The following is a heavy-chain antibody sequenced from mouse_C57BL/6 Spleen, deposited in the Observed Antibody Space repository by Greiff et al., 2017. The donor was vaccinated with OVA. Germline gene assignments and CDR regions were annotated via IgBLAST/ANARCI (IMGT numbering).Heavy chain of an antibody. CDR1: GYTFTSYW. D-gene: IGHD4-1*01. CDR2: IDPSDSYT. Sequence: QVQLQQPGAELVMPGASVKLSCKASGYTFTSYWMHWVKQRPGQGLEWIGEIDPSDSYTNYNQKFKGKSTLTVDKSSSTAYMQLSSLTSEDSAVYDCAREDWRTGTRDYWGQGTTLTVSS. J-gene: IGHJ2*01. CDR3: AREDWRTGTRDY. V-gene: IGHV1-69*01.